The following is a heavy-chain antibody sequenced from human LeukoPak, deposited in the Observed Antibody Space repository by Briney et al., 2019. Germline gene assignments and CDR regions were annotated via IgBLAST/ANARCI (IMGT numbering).Heavy chain of an antibody. CDR1: GYTFTNYG. D-gene: IGHD6-13*01. V-gene: IGHV1-18*01. J-gene: IGHJ4*02. CDR3: ARDLVQLLVDPEGAFDY. Sequence: ASVKVSCKTSGYTFTNYGITWVRQAPGQGLEWMGWISAYNGNTIYAQKLQGRVSMTTDTSTSTAYMELRSLRSDDTAVYYCARDLVQLLVDPEGAFDYWGQGTLVTVSS. CDR2: ISAYNGNT.